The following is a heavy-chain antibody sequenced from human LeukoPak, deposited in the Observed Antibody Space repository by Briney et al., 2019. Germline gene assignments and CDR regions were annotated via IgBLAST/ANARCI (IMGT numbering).Heavy chain of an antibody. V-gene: IGHV4-39*01. CDR1: GGCISNSSYY. Sequence: SETLSLTCSVSGGCISNSSYYWGWIRQPPGKGLEWTGSIYYSGSTYYNPSLKSRVTISVDTSKNQFSLKLSSVTAADTAVYYCARLPNVYYYYYMDVWGKGTTVTVSS. CDR3: ARLPNVYYYYYMDV. CDR2: IYYSGST. J-gene: IGHJ6*03.